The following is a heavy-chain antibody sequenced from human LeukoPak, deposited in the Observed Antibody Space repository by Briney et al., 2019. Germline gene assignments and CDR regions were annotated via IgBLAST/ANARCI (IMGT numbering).Heavy chain of an antibody. Sequence: PGGSLRLSWVGAGFTFRSHAMSWVRQAPEREQEFVSGIYENGGTTYYADSVKGRFSISRDNSKNTLYLQMDSLRGEDTAVYYCAKDFRIGYSAHFDYWGQGALVTVSS. CDR2: IYENGGTT. D-gene: IGHD2-21*01. CDR1: GFTFRSHA. CDR3: AKDFRIGYSAHFDY. V-gene: IGHV3-23*01. J-gene: IGHJ4*02.